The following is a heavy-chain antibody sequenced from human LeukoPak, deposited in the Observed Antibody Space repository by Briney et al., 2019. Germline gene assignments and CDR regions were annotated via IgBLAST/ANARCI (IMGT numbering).Heavy chain of an antibody. D-gene: IGHD3-22*01. V-gene: IGHV3-30*02. Sequence: PGGSLRLSCAASGFIFNSYGMHWVRQAPGKGLEWVAFIRYDGSNKYYADSVKGRFTISRDNSKNTLYLQMNSLRVEDTAVYYCATLPYYYDSSGSYYFDYWDQGTLVTVSS. CDR3: ATLPYYYDSSGSYYFDY. CDR2: IRYDGSNK. J-gene: IGHJ4*02. CDR1: GFIFNSYG.